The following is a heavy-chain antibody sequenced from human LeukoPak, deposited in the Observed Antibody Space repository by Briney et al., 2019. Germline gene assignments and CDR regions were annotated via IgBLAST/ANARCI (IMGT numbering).Heavy chain of an antibody. V-gene: IGHV4-39*01. Sequence: PSVTLSRTCSGAGGAISSGRDDWGWSRQPPGEGLEWIVSIYYSGTTSSNPSLKSPVTITVDTSKNHFSLNLSSVTAAATAVYYCARHSDYGDYLFDYWGQGTLVSVSS. CDR2: IYYSGTT. D-gene: IGHD4-17*01. CDR3: ARHSDYGDYLFDY. CDR1: GGAISSGRDD. J-gene: IGHJ4*02.